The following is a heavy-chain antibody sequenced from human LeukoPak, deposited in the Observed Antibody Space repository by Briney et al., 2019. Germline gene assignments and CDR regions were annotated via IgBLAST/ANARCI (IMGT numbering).Heavy chain of an antibody. Sequence: GGSLRLSCAASGFTFSSYSMNWVRQAPGKGLVWVSRINSDGSGTTYADSVKGRFTISRDNAKNTLYMQTNSLRAEDTAVYYCARSAPAGFSYYYYYMDVWGKGTTVTISS. D-gene: IGHD6-13*01. CDR2: INSDGSGT. J-gene: IGHJ6*03. CDR1: GFTFSSYS. CDR3: ARSAPAGFSYYYYYMDV. V-gene: IGHV3-74*01.